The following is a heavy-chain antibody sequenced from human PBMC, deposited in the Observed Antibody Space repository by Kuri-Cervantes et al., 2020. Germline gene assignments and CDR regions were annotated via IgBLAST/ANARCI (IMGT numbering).Heavy chain of an antibody. CDR2: ISSSSNFK. V-gene: IGHV3-21*01. D-gene: IGHD2-2*02. CDR1: GFTFSSYS. Sequence: GGSLRLSCAASGFTFSSYSMNWVRQAPGKGLEWVSSISSSSNFKYYTDSVKGRFTISRDDAKSSLYLQMNSLRAEDTAVYYCARDEYCSGTKCYTAFDIWGQGTMVTVSS. J-gene: IGHJ3*02. CDR3: ARDEYCSGTKCYTAFDI.